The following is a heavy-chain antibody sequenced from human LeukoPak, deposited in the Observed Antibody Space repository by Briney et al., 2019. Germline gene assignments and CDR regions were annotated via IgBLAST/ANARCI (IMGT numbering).Heavy chain of an antibody. CDR1: GYTFTGYY. CDR2: INPNSGGT. CDR3: ARTTVGGGSYYGWFDP. D-gene: IGHD1-26*01. Sequence: ASVKVSCKASGYTFTGYYMHWVRQAPGQGLEWMGWINPNSGGTNYAQKFQGRVTMTGDTSISTAYMELSRLRSDDTAVYYCARTTVGGGSYYGWFDPWGQGTLVTVSS. V-gene: IGHV1-2*02. J-gene: IGHJ5*02.